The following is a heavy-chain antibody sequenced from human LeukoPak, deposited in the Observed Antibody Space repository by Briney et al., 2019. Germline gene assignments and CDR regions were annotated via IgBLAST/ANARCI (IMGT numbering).Heavy chain of an antibody. CDR2: IRYDGSNK. Sequence: GGSLRLSCAASGFTFSSYGMHWVRQAPGKGLEWVAFIRYDGSNKYYADSVKGRFTISRDNSKNTLYLQMNSLRAEDTAVYYCARDPFYDSSGHDYWGQGTLVTVSS. J-gene: IGHJ4*02. CDR3: ARDPFYDSSGHDY. CDR1: GFTFSSYG. V-gene: IGHV3-30*02. D-gene: IGHD3-22*01.